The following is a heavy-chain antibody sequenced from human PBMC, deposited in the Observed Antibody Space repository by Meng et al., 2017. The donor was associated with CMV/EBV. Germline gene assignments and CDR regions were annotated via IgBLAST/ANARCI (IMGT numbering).Heavy chain of an antibody. V-gene: IGHV3-73*01. CDR1: GFTFSGSA. Sequence: GGSLRLSCAASGFTFSGSAMHWVRQASGKGLEWVGRTRSKANSYATAYAASVKGRFTISRDDSKNTAYLQMNSLKTEDTAVYYCTRQVDSSSRYYYYYGMDVWGQGTTVTVSS. D-gene: IGHD6-6*01. CDR2: TRSKANSYAT. J-gene: IGHJ6*02. CDR3: TRQVDSSSRYYYYYGMDV.